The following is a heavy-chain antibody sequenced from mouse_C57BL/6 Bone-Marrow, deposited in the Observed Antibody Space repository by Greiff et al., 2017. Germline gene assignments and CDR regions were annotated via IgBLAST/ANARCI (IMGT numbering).Heavy chain of an antibody. CDR2: SRKKANDYTT. J-gene: IGHJ3*01. CDR1: GFTFSDFY. D-gene: IGHD2-1*01. Sequence: EVKVVESGGGLVQSGRSLRLSCATSGFTFSDFYMEWVRQAPGKGLEWIAASRKKANDYTTEYSASVKGRFIISRDTSQSILYLRMNALRAEDTAMYYCARDNYGNGFAYWGQGTLVTVSA. V-gene: IGHV7-1*01. CDR3: ARDNYGNGFAY.